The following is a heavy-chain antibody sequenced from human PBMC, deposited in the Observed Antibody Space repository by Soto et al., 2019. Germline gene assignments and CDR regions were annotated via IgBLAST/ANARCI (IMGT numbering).Heavy chain of an antibody. Sequence: GGALRLSCAASGLIFSDYYMNWIRQAPGKGLQGVSYISGRGNTIYYADSVEGRFTISRDNAKKSVNLQMNSLRVEDTAVYYCASAGEYSEILTGLGAVDVWGQGTTVTVSS. D-gene: IGHD3-9*01. CDR3: ASAGEYSEILTGLGAVDV. V-gene: IGHV3-11*01. J-gene: IGHJ6*02. CDR2: ISGRGNTI. CDR1: GLIFSDYY.